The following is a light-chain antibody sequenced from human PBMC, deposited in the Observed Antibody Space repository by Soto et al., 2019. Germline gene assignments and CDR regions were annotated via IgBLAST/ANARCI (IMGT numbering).Light chain of an antibody. J-gene: IGLJ2*01. CDR3: SSYRSSTVV. CDR2: EVS. CDR1: SSDVGRYNY. V-gene: IGLV2-14*01. Sequence: QSALTQPASVSGSPGQSITISCTGTSSDVGRYNYVSWYQQHPGNAPKLVIYEVSNRPSGVSNRFSGSKSGNTASLIISGLKAEDEDDYYCSSYRSSTVVFGGGTKVTVL.